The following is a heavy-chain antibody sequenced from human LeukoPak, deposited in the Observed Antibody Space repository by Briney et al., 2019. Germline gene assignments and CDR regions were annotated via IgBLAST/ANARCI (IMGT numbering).Heavy chain of an antibody. J-gene: IGHJ4*02. CDR3: ARYSDYEPGFDN. CDR2: TYYRSKWCY. Sequence: SQTLSLTCAISGDSVSSNSAAWNWIRQSPSRGLEWLARTYYRSKWCYDYAVSVKSRITINPDTSKNQFSLQLSSVTPEDTAVYYCARYSDYEPGFDNWGQGTLVTVSS. D-gene: IGHD3-22*01. CDR1: GDSVSSNSAA. V-gene: IGHV6-1*01.